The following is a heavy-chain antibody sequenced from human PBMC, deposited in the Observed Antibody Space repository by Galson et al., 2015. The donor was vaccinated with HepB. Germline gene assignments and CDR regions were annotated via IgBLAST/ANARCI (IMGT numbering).Heavy chain of an antibody. CDR2: VSFDAGEK. Sequence: SLRLSCAASGFTFSRYGMHWVRQAPGKGLEWVADVSFDAGEKYYADSVKGRFTISRDNSENTVYLQMNSLRPEDTAVYYCAKDWALEWLTTACFDPWGQGTLVTVSS. V-gene: IGHV3-30*18. CDR3: AKDWALEWLTTACFDP. CDR1: GFTFSRYG. D-gene: IGHD3-3*01. J-gene: IGHJ5*02.